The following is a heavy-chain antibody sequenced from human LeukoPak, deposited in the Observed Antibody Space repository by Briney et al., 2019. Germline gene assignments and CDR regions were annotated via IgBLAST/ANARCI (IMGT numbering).Heavy chain of an antibody. V-gene: IGHV4-59*12. CDR3: ARAGQGYCTSASCYLSLDY. D-gene: IGHD2-2*01. J-gene: IGHJ4*02. CDR2: IYHSGST. Sequence: SETLSLTCTVSGGSISSYYWSWIRQPPGKGLEWIGYIYHSGSTNYNPSLKSRVAISVDKSKNQFSLNLNSVTAADTAVYYCARAGQGYCTSASCYLSLDYWGQGTLVTVSS. CDR1: GGSISSYY.